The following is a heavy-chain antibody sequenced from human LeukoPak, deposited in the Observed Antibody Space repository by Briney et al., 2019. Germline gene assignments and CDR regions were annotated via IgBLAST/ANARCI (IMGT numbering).Heavy chain of an antibody. Sequence: GGSLRLSCAASGFTFSTYWMSWVRQAPGKGLELVANIKQDGSEKYYVDSVKGRFTISRDNAKNSLYLQMNSLRAEDTAVYYCARFGESYYYYYGMDVWGQGTTVTVSS. CDR2: IKQDGSEK. J-gene: IGHJ6*02. CDR1: GFTFSTYW. D-gene: IGHD3-10*01. CDR3: ARFGESYYYYYGMDV. V-gene: IGHV3-7*01.